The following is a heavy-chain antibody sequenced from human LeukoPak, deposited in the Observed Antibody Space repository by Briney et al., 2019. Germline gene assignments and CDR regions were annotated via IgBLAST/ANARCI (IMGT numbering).Heavy chain of an antibody. V-gene: IGHV3-73*01. D-gene: IGHD6-13*01. CDR2: IRSKANSYAT. CDR1: GFTFSGSA. J-gene: IGHJ4*02. CDR3: TSHSSSWRYHTDY. Sequence: GGSLKLSCAASGFTFSGSAMHWVRQASGKGLEWVGRIRSKANSYATAYAASVKGRFTISRDDSKNTAYLQMNSLKTEDTAVYYCTSHSSSWRYHTDYWGQGTLVTVSS.